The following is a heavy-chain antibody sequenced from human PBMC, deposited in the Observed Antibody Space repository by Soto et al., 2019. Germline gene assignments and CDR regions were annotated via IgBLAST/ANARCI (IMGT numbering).Heavy chain of an antibody. J-gene: IGHJ6*02. CDR2: IIPIFGTA. CDR3: ARDRRFQYDFWSGDYPFPYYYYYGMDV. Sequence: SVKVSCKASGGTFSSYAISWVRQAPGQGLEWMGGIIPIFGTANYAQKFQGRVTITADESTSTAYMELSSLRSEDTAVYYCARDRRFQYDFWSGDYPFPYYYYYGMDVWGQGTTDTVSS. V-gene: IGHV1-69*13. CDR1: GGTFSSYA. D-gene: IGHD3-3*01.